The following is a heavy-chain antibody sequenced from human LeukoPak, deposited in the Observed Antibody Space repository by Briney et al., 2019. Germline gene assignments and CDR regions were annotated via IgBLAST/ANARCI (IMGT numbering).Heavy chain of an antibody. CDR1: GFIVSSNY. CDR2: IYSGGTT. CDR3: ARSPHYDSSGYYYYFDS. D-gene: IGHD3-22*01. J-gene: IGHJ4*02. V-gene: IGHV3-53*01. Sequence: GGSLRLSCAASGFIVSSNYMIWVRHAPGQGLEWVSVIYSGGTTDYADSVKGRFTISRDNSKNTVYLQMNSLRAEDTAVYFCARSPHYDSSGYYYYFDSWGQGTLVTVSS.